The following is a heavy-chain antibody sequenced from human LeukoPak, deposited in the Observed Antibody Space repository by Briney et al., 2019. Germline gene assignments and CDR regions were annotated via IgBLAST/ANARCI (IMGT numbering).Heavy chain of an antibody. CDR1: GYFLINYG. J-gene: IGHJ6*03. V-gene: IGHV1-18*01. CDR3: GSLQWGGSTSPYYYYYMDF. D-gene: IGHD5-24*01. CDR2: ISVYNGNT. Sequence: GASVKVSCKASGYFLINYGITWVRQAPGQGLGWMGWISVYNGNTDYAQKLRGRVTMTTDTSTSTAYMELRSLRSDEKAEHYWGSLQWGGSTSPYYYYYMDFWGKGTTVTVSS.